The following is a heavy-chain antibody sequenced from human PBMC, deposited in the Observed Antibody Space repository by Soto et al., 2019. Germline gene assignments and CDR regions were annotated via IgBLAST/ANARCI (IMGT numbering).Heavy chain of an antibody. J-gene: IGHJ5*02. CDR3: ARDRGYCSGGSCYGAGFDP. Sequence: QVQLVQSGAEVKKPGASVKVSCKASGYTFTSYYMHWVRQAPGQGLEWMGIINPSGGSTSYAQKFQGRVTMTRETSTSTVYMELSSLRSEDTAVYYCARDRGYCSGGSCYGAGFDPWGQGTLVTVSS. CDR1: GYTFTSYY. D-gene: IGHD2-15*01. V-gene: IGHV1-46*01. CDR2: INPSGGST.